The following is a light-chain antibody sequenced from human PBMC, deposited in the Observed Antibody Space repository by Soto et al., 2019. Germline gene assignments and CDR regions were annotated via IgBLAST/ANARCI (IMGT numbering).Light chain of an antibody. J-gene: IGLJ1*01. CDR1: SGDIGGYHY. CDR3: CSYAGSSTYV. CDR2: EVS. Sequence: SVLTQPASVSGSPGQSITISCTGTSGDIGGYHYVSWYQQHPGKAPKLLISEVSNRPSGVSNRFSGSKSGNTASLTISGLQAEDEADYYCCSYAGSSTYVFGTGTKLTVL. V-gene: IGLV2-23*02.